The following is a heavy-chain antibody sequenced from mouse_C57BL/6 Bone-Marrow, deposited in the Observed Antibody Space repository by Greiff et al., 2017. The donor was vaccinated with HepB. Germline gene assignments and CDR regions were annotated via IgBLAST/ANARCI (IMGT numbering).Heavy chain of an antibody. J-gene: IGHJ2*01. V-gene: IGHV5-2*01. CDR3: ARALGPGYFDY. CDR2: INSDGGIT. Sequence: EVQLVESGGGLVKPGESLKLSCESNEYEFPSPDMSWVRKTPEKRLELVAAINSDGGITYYPDTMERRFIIFRDNTKKTLYLQMSSLRSEDTALYYCARALGPGYFDYWGQGTTLTVSS. CDR1: EYEFPSPD.